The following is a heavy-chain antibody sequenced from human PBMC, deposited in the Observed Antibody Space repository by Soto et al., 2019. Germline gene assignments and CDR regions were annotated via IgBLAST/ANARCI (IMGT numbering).Heavy chain of an antibody. CDR3: ARAGGGHLLFSTLGAIDI. CDR2: IWYDGSNK. CDR1: GFTFSSYG. J-gene: IGHJ3*02. D-gene: IGHD3-16*01. Sequence: PGGSLRLSCAASGFTFSSYGMHWVRQAPGKGLEWVAVIWYDGSNKYYADSVKGRFTISRDNSKNTLYLQMNSLRAEDTAVYYCARAGGGHLLFSTLGAIDIWGQGTMVT. V-gene: IGHV3-33*01.